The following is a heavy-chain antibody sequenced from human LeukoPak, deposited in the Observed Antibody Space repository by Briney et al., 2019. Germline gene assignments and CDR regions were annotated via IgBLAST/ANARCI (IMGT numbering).Heavy chain of an antibody. J-gene: IGHJ5*02. CDR3: ARDQYSGSYSGDYNWFDP. Sequence: ASVKVSCKASGYTFTGYYMHWVRQAPGQGLEWMGWISAYNGNTNYAQKLQGRVTMTTDTSTSTAYMELRSLRSDDTAVYYCARDQYSGSYSGDYNWFDPWGQGTLVTVTS. CDR1: GYTFTGYY. D-gene: IGHD1-26*01. CDR2: ISAYNGNT. V-gene: IGHV1-18*04.